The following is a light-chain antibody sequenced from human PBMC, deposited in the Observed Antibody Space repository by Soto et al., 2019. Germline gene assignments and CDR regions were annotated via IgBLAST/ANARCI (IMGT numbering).Light chain of an antibody. CDR1: SGHSSSI. J-gene: IGLJ1*01. Sequence: QSVLTQSSSASASLGSSVKLTCTLSSGHSSSIIAWHQQQPGKAPRYLMKLEGSGSYNTGSGVPDRFSGSSSGADRYLTISNLQFEVEADYYCETWVSNTYVFGTGTKLTVL. V-gene: IGLV4-60*02. CDR2: LEGSGSY. CDR3: ETWVSNTYV.